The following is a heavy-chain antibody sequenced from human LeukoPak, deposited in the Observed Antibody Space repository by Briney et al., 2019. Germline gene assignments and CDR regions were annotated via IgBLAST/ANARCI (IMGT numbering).Heavy chain of an antibody. CDR2: INPNSGGT. CDR3: AREIGPPDFDY. CDR1: GDTFTGYY. V-gene: IGHV1-2*02. Sequence: GASMKVSCKASGDTFTGYYMHCVRQAPGQGLEWMGWINPNSGGTNYAQKFQGRVTMTRDTSISTAYMELSRLRSDATAVYYCAREIGPPDFDYRGQGTLVTVSS. D-gene: IGHD2-21*01. J-gene: IGHJ4*02.